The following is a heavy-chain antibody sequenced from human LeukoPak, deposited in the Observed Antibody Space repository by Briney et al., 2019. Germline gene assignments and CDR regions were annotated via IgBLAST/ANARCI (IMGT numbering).Heavy chain of an antibody. CDR1: GFTFSDHG. CDR2: IWYNGSKK. Sequence: GGSLRLSCAASGFTFSDHGMHWVRQAPGKGLEWVAIIWYNGSKKYYAESVKGRFTISRDNSKNTLYLQMSSLRAEDTAVYYCAKDRIIISFGDVSKHWGQGTLVTVSS. J-gene: IGHJ1*01. V-gene: IGHV3-33*06. CDR3: AKDRIIISFGDVSKH. D-gene: IGHD3-10*01.